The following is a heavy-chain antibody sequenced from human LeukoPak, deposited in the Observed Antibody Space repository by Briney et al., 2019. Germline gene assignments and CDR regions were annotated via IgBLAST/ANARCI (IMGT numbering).Heavy chain of an antibody. CDR2: IIPIFGTA. V-gene: IGHV1-69*13. D-gene: IGHD6-13*01. Sequence: GASVKVSCKASGGTFSSYAISWVRQAPGQGLEWMGGIIPIFGTANYAQKFQGRVTITADESTSTAYMELSSLRSEDTAVYYCAREGAGPYSSSWYDYWGQGTLVSVSS. CDR3: AREGAGPYSSSWYDY. J-gene: IGHJ4*02. CDR1: GGTFSSYA.